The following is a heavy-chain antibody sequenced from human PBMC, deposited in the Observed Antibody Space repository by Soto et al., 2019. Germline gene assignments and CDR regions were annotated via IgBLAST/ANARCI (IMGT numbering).Heavy chain of an antibody. Sequence: GGSLRLSCAASGFTFSDHYMDWVRQAPGKGLEWVGRTRNKANSYTTEYAASVRGRFTISRDGSKNSLYLQMNSLKTEDTAVYYCARSAFSSGWFIRFDSWGQGTLVTVS. CDR1: GFTFSDHY. V-gene: IGHV3-72*01. CDR3: ARSAFSSGWFIRFDS. CDR2: TRNKANSYTT. J-gene: IGHJ4*02. D-gene: IGHD6-19*01.